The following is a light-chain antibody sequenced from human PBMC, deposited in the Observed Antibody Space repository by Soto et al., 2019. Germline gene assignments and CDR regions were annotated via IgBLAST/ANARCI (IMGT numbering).Light chain of an antibody. Sequence: EIVLTQSPGTLSLSPGEGATLSCRASQSVSTNFFAWYQQKPGQAPRLLIYAASTRATGIPDRFSGSGSGPDFTLTISRLEPEDFAVYYCQQYGRTSWTFGQGTKVEIK. V-gene: IGKV3-20*01. CDR3: QQYGRTSWT. J-gene: IGKJ1*01. CDR2: AAS. CDR1: QSVSTNF.